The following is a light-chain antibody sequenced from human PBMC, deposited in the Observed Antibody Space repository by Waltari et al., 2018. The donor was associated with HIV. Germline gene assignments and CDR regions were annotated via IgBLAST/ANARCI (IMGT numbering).Light chain of an antibody. CDR2: WAS. V-gene: IGKV4-1*01. J-gene: IGKJ2*01. Sequence: DVVMTQSPDSLAVSMGERATTICKSSQSVLSRSKNKNYLTWYQQKPGQPPKLLLFWASTRQSGVPDRFSGSGSEADFTLTISSLQAEDVAVYYCQQCYSTPYTFGQGTKLEIK. CDR1: QSVLSRSKNKNY. CDR3: QQCYSTPYT.